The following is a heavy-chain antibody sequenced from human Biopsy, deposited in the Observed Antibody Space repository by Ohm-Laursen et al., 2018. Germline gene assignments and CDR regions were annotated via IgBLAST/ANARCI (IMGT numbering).Heavy chain of an antibody. CDR2: LHDRGVT. Sequence: GSLRLSCAASGITANDHYMSWVRQAPGKGLEWVSSLHDRGVTYYADSVKGRFTISGDNSKNTLYLQMNGLRAEDTAVYFCQGGHLPPGQFYGVDAWGQGTTVTVSS. D-gene: IGHD3-16*01. CDR3: QGGHLPPGQFYGVDA. J-gene: IGHJ6*02. V-gene: IGHV3-53*01. CDR1: GITANDHY.